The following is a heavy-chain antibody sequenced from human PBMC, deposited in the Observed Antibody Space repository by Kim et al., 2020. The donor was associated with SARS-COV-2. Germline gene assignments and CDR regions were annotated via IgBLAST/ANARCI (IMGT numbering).Heavy chain of an antibody. V-gene: IGHV1-46*01. J-gene: IGHJ4*02. CDR2: INPSGGST. D-gene: IGHD1-20*01. CDR3: ARDRITGSEFDY. Sequence: AAVKVSCKASGYTFTSYYMHWVRQAPGQGLEWMGIINPSGGSTSYAQKFQGRVTMTRDTSTSTVYMELSSLRSEETAVYYCARDRITGSEFDYWGQGTLVTVSS. CDR1: GYTFTSYY.